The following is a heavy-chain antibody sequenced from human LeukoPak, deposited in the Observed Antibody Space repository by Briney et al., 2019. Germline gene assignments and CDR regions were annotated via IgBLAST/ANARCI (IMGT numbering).Heavy chain of an antibody. CDR1: GYSISSGYY. CDR2: IYHSGST. CDR3: ARDGQLRRDDAAFDI. V-gene: IGHV4-38-2*02. Sequence: PSETLSLTCTVSGYSISSGYYWGWIRQPPGKGLEWIGSIYHSGSTYYNPSLKSRVTISVDTSKNQFSLKLSSVTAADTAVYYCARDGQLRRDDAAFDIWGQGTMVTVSS. D-gene: IGHD1-1*01. J-gene: IGHJ3*02.